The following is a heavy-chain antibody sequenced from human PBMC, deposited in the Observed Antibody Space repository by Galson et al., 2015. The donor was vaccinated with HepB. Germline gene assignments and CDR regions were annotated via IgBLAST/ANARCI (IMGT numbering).Heavy chain of an antibody. D-gene: IGHD4-11*01. J-gene: IGHJ4*02. Sequence: LRLSCAASGFTFSSYSIIWVRQAPGKGLEWVSAISWNSYSIFYANSVKGRFTISRDNAKNSLYLQMNSLRAEDTAVYYCARGGLEVTRAFDYWGQGTLVTVSS. CDR3: ARGGLEVTRAFDY. CDR2: ISWNSYSI. CDR1: GFTFSSYS. V-gene: IGHV3-21*01.